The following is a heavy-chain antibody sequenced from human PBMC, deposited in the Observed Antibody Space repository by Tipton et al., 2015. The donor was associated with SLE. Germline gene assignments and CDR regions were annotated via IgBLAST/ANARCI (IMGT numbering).Heavy chain of an antibody. J-gene: IGHJ4*02. CDR2: IFYSGNT. D-gene: IGHD3/OR15-3a*01. Sequence: LRLSCTVSGDSISSIHYYWGWIRQPPGKGLEWIGNIFYSGNTFYNASLRSRVTISLDTSKNQFSLKLTSVTAADTAVYYCVERTGENWGQGTLVTVSS. CDR1: GDSISSIHYY. CDR3: VERTGEN. V-gene: IGHV4-39*07.